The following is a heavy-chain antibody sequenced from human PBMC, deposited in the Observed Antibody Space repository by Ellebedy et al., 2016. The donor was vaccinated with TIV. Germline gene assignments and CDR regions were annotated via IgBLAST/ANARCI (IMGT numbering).Heavy chain of an antibody. D-gene: IGHD4-23*01. V-gene: IGHV1-18*01. CDR2: ISAYNGNT. Sequence: AASVKVSCKASGYTFTSYGISWVRQASGQGLEWMGWISAYNGNTNYAQKLQGRVTMTTDTSTSTAYMELRSLRSDDTAVYYCARDEDGGNPALFDYWGQGTLVTVSS. CDR3: ARDEDGGNPALFDY. CDR1: GYTFTSYG. J-gene: IGHJ4*02.